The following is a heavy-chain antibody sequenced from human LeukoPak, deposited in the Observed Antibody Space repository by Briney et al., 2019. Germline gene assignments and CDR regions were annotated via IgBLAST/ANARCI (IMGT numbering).Heavy chain of an antibody. CDR1: GGTFSSYT. CDR2: IITILGTA. Sequence: SVKVSCKTSGGTFSSYTISWVRQAPGQGLEWMGGIITILGTAIYAQKFQGRVSITTDESTSTAFMELSSLRSEDTAVYYCARCLDYGSGSYENWFDPWGQGTLVTVSS. V-gene: IGHV1-69*16. CDR3: ARCLDYGSGSYENWFDP. D-gene: IGHD3-10*01. J-gene: IGHJ5*02.